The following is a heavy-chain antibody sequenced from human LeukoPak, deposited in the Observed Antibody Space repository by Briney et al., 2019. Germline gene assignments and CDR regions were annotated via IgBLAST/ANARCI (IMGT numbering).Heavy chain of an antibody. CDR3: AREGLARYYYYMDV. D-gene: IGHD3-22*01. V-gene: IGHV3-48*04. CDR2: ISSSSSTI. J-gene: IGHJ6*03. CDR1: GFTFSSYS. Sequence: PGGSLRLSCAASGFTFSSYSMNWVRQAPGKGLEWVSYISSSSSTIYYADSVKGRFTISRDNAKNSLYLQMNSLRAEDTAVYYCAREGLARYYYYMDVWGKGTTVTVSS.